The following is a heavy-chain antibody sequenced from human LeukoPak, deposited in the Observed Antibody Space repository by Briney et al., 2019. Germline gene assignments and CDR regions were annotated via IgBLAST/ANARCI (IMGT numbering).Heavy chain of an antibody. CDR3: ARTYYYGSGDSN. CDR1: GYTLTELS. CDR2: FDPEDGET. D-gene: IGHD3-10*01. V-gene: IGHV1-24*01. J-gene: IGHJ4*02. Sequence: GASVKVSCKVSGYTLTELSMHWVRQAPGKGLEWMGGFDPEDGETIYAQKFQGRVTMTTDTSTSTAYMELRSLRSDNTAVYYCARTYYYGSGDSNWGQGTLVTVSS.